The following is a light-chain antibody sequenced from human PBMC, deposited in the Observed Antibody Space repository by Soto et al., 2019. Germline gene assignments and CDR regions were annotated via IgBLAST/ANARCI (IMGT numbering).Light chain of an antibody. V-gene: IGLV2-8*01. CDR3: SSYAGSNNFGV. J-gene: IGLJ1*01. Sequence: QSALTQPASVSGSPGQSITISCTGTSSDVGGYEYVSWYQQHPGKAPKLMIYEVSKRPSGVPDRFSGSKSGNTASLTVSGLQAEDEADYYCSSYAGSNNFGVFGTGTKLTVL. CDR2: EVS. CDR1: SSDVGGYEY.